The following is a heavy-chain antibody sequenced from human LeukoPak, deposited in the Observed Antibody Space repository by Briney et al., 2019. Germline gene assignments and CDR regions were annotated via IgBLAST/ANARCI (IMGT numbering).Heavy chain of an antibody. CDR3: ARSGVVRGVTPLCFDF. V-gene: IGHV1-18*04. J-gene: IGHJ4*02. Sequence: GASVKVPCKASGYTFTSYGISWVRQAPAQGLEWMGWISAYNGNTNYAQKLQGRVTMTTDTSTSTAYMELRSLRSDAAAVCYCARSGVVRGVTPLCFDFWGQGTLVTVSS. CDR2: ISAYNGNT. CDR1: GYTFTSYG. D-gene: IGHD3-10*01.